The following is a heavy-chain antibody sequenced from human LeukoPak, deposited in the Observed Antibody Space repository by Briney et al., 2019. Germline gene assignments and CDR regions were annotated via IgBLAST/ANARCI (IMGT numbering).Heavy chain of an antibody. Sequence: SETLSLTCTVSGGSISSYYWSWLRQPAGKGLEWIGRIYTSGSTNYNPSLKSRVTMSVDTSKNQFSLTLSSVTAADTAVYYCARASPGDIVVVPAAQHAFDIWGQGTMVTVSS. D-gene: IGHD2-2*01. CDR3: ARASPGDIVVVPAAQHAFDI. J-gene: IGHJ3*02. V-gene: IGHV4-4*07. CDR1: GGSISSYY. CDR2: IYTSGST.